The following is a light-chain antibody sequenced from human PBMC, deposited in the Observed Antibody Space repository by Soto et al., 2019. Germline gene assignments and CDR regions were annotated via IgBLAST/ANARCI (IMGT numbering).Light chain of an antibody. CDR1: QSVSNNY. CDR3: QQYGNSPWA. V-gene: IGKV3-20*01. J-gene: IGKJ1*01. CDR2: GAS. Sequence: EIVLTQSPGTLSLSPGERATLSCRASQSVSNNYLAWYQQKPGQAPRLLIYGASSRAPGIPDRFSGSGSGTDFTLTISRLEPEDFAVYYCQQYGNSPWAFGQGTRVDIK.